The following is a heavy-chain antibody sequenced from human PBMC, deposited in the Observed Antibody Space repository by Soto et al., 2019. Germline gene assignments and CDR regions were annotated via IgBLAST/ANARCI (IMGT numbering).Heavy chain of an antibody. CDR1: GLTLRRFA. V-gene: IGHV3-23*01. D-gene: IGHD4-17*01. CDR3: PQLVFYGDSLVEY. J-gene: IGHJ4*02. CDR2: ISGGGGST. Sequence: EVQLLESGGDLVQPGGSLRLSCVASGLTLRRFALILVRPSPGKGLGWVSAISGGGGSTYYADSFKGRFTVSSDKSHNTLYLQMTTMRAEYTSVYYCPQLVFYGDSLVEYWGPGTLVTVSS.